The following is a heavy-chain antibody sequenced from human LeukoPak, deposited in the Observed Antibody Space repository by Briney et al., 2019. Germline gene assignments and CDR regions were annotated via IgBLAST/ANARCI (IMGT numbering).Heavy chain of an antibody. D-gene: IGHD1-1*01. CDR3: ARRLEDSYFDS. CDR2: IYHGGST. J-gene: IGHJ4*02. CDR1: GGSISSFY. V-gene: IGHV4-59*01. Sequence: SETLSLTCSVSGGSISSFYWSWIRQPPGKGLEWIAYIYHGGSTTYNPSRNSRVTTSVDTSRTHLSLKLHSVTAADTAVYYCARRLEDSYFDSWGQGILVTVSS.